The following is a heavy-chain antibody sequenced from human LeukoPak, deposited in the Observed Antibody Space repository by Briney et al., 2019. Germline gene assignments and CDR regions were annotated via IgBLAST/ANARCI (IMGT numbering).Heavy chain of an antibody. V-gene: IGHV3-21*06. D-gene: IGHD1-26*01. CDR2: ISGSTSYI. J-gene: IGHJ4*02. CDR1: GFTFSSYS. Sequence: GGSLRLSCAASGFTFSSYSMNWVRQAPGKGPEWVSSISGSTSYIYYADSVKGRFTISRDNAKNSLYLQMNSLRAEDTAVYYCARDPVGGSYSCYFDYWGQGTRVTVSS. CDR3: ARDPVGGSYSCYFDY.